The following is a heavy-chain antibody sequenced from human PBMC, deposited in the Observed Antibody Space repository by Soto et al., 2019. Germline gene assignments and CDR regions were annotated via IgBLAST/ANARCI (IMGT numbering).Heavy chain of an antibody. CDR3: ARGAGGYYYMDV. CDR2: ISGSGGRT. J-gene: IGHJ6*03. D-gene: IGHD3-10*01. V-gene: IGHV3-23*01. CDR1: GFTFSSYS. Sequence: GGSLRLSCAASGFTFSSYSMSWVRQAPGKGLEWVSAISGSGGRTYYADSVKGRFTISRDNAKNTLYLQMDSLSPEDTAVYYCARGAGGYYYMDVWGKGTTVTVSS.